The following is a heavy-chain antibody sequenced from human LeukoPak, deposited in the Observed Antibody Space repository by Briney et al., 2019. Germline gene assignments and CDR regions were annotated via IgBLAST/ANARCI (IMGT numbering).Heavy chain of an antibody. CDR3: AREYTLYRSGWFLDY. V-gene: IGHV4-39*07. CDR2: IDYSGST. D-gene: IGHD6-19*01. CDR1: GDSSTNSIYY. J-gene: IGHJ4*02. Sequence: SETLSLTCAVSGDSSTNSIYYWAWIRQPPGKGLEWIGSIDYSGSTYYNPSLKSRATISTDTSKNQFSLKLSSVTAADTAVYYCAREYTLYRSGWFLDYWGQGTVVTVSS.